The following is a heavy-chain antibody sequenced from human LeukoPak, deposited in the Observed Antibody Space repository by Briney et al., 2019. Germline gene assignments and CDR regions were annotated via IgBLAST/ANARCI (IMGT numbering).Heavy chain of an antibody. V-gene: IGHV3-7*04. CDR1: GFTFSRYW. Sequence: GGSLRLSCAASGFTFSRYWMSWVRQAPGKGLEWVANIKQDGSEKYYVDSVKGRFTITRDNDKNSLYLQMNSLRAEDTAVYYCAKEPPPTIYCSGGSCCSGYSGRGLWGQGTAVTVSS. D-gene: IGHD2-15*01. CDR2: IKQDGSEK. J-gene: IGHJ6*02. CDR3: AKEPPPTIYCSGGSCCSGYSGRGL.